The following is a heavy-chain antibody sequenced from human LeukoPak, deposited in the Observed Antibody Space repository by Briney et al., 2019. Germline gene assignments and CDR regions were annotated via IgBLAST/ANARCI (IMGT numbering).Heavy chain of an antibody. CDR3: ARTYRVITGFFDY. J-gene: IGHJ4*02. CDR2: IYSGGNT. V-gene: IGHV3-53*01. Sequence: GGSLRLSCAASGFTVSSNYMSWVRQAPGKGLEWVSVIYSGGNTYYADSVKGRFTISRDNSKNTLYLQMNSLRAEDTAVYYCARTYRVITGFFDYWGQGTLVTVSS. CDR1: GFTVSSNY. D-gene: IGHD3-22*01.